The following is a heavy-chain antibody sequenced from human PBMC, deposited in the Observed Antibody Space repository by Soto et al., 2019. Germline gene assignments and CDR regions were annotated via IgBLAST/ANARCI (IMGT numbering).Heavy chain of an antibody. D-gene: IGHD3-10*01. CDR1: GFTFSDYY. CDR3: ARAPYGFTSWFDS. CDR2: ISSFGTTI. V-gene: IGHV3-11*01. Sequence: QVQLVESGGGLVKPGGSLRLSCAASGFTFSDYYMSWIRQAPGKGLEWVSYISSFGTTIHHADSVKGRFTISRDNAKNSLYLKMNSLRADDAAVYYCARAPYGFTSWFDSWGQGTLVTVSS. J-gene: IGHJ5*01.